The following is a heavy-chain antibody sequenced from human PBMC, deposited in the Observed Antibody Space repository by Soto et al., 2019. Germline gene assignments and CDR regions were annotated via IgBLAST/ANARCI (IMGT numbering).Heavy chain of an antibody. V-gene: IGHV3-73*01. J-gene: IGHJ4*02. CDR2: IRDRAFSYAT. Sequence: EVLLVESGGGLVQPGGSLKLSCAASGFVFKDSSIHWVRQASGKGLEWVGRIRDRAFSYATAYAASVTGRFTISRDYSTNTAYLQMNSLKTEDTAIYYCTRLISAAQDYWGQGALVTVS. CDR3: TRLISAAQDY. CDR1: GFVFKDSS. D-gene: IGHD3-10*01.